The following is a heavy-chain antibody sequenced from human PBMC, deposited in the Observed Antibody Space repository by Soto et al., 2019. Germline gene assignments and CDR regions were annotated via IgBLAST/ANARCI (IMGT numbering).Heavy chain of an antibody. CDR1: GFTFSSYT. D-gene: IGHD4-17*01. Sequence: PGGSLRLSCAASGFTFSSYTMNWVRQAPGRGLEWVSSIGTSSSYIYYADSVKGRFTISRDNAKNSLFLQMNGLRADDTAVYYCARDSVRDYLYYYYGMDVWGQGTTVTVSS. J-gene: IGHJ6*02. V-gene: IGHV3-21*01. CDR2: IGTSSSYI. CDR3: ARDSVRDYLYYYYGMDV.